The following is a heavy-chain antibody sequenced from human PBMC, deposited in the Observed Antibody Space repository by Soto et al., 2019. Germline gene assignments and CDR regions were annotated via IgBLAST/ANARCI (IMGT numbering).Heavy chain of an antibody. V-gene: IGHV4-31*03. CDR2: IYYSGST. CDR1: GGSISSGGYY. D-gene: IGHD6-19*01. CDR3: ARSRDPGIAVAGPLAY. Sequence: QVQLQESGPGLVKPSQTLSLTCTVSGGSISSGGYYWSWIRQHPGKGLEWIGYIYYSGSTYYNPSLKSRVTISVDTSKNKFSLKLSSVTAADTAVYYCARSRDPGIAVAGPLAYWGQGTLVTVSS. J-gene: IGHJ4*02.